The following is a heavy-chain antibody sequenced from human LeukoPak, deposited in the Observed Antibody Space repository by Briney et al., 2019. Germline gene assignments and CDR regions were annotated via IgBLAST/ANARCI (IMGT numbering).Heavy chain of an antibody. CDR3: ARQRGVDLATSDY. CDR2: IYYSGST. CDR1: GGSISSSSYY. D-gene: IGHD5-24*01. J-gene: IGHJ4*02. V-gene: IGHV4-39*01. Sequence: SETLSPTCTVSGGSISSSSYYWGWIRQPPGKGLEWIGSIYYSGSTYYNPSLKSRVTTSVDTSKNQFSLKLSSVTAADTAVYYCARQRGVDLATSDYWGQGTLVTVSS.